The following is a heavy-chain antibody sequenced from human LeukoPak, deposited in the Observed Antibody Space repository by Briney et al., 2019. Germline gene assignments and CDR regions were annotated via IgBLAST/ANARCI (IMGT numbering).Heavy chain of an antibody. CDR1: GCRFTSYY. CDR3: TRDLVLHGAFDI. J-gene: IGHJ3*02. V-gene: IGHV1-46*01. Sequence: GASVKVSCKASGCRFTSYYMHWVRQAPGQGFEWMGIINPRDGSTTYAQKFQGRVTMTKVTSTSTLYMELISLRSEDTALNYCTRDLVLHGAFDIGGQGRMVTVSS. CDR2: INPRDGST. D-gene: IGHD2-21*01.